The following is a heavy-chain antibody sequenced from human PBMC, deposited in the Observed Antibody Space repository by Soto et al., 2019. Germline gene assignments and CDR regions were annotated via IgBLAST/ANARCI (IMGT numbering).Heavy chain of an antibody. CDR2: TYHRSKWHN. J-gene: IGHJ6*02. Sequence: PSQTLSLTCAISGDSVSSETTTWNWIRQSPSRGLEWLGRTYHRSKWHNEYAVSVKGRIAINPDTSKNQFSLQLSSVTPEDTAVYYCSDMDVWGQGTTVTVSS. CDR3: SDMDV. CDR1: GDSVSSETTT. V-gene: IGHV6-1*01.